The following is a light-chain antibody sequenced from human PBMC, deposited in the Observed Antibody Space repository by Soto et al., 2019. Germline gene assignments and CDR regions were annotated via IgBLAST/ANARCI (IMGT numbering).Light chain of an antibody. Sequence: QSALTQPASVSGSPGQSITISCTGTSTDVGGHYYVSWYQQHPGKAPKLIIYDVTDRPSGVSHRFSDSKSGNTASLTISGLQAEDEADYYCTSYTSTNSYVAVGGGTKLTVL. CDR3: TSYTSTNSYVA. V-gene: IGLV2-14*03. J-gene: IGLJ2*01. CDR1: STDVGGHYY. CDR2: DVT.